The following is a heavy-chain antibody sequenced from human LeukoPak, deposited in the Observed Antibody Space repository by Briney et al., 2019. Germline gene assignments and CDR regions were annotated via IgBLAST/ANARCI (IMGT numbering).Heavy chain of an antibody. Sequence: SETLSLTCAVHGGSLSDYYWSRIRQPPGKGLEWIGEISHGGSTNYNPSLKSRVSTSVDTSKNQFSLKLSSVTAADTAVYYCARGLKHHYESSGYYLYNFDCWGQGSLVTVSS. D-gene: IGHD3-22*01. CDR3: ARGLKHHYESSGYYLYNFDC. CDR1: GGSLSDYY. J-gene: IGHJ4*02. CDR2: ISHGGST. V-gene: IGHV4-34*01.